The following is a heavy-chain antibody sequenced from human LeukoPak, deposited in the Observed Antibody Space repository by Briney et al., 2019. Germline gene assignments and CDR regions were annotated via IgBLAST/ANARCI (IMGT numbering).Heavy chain of an antibody. D-gene: IGHD3-22*01. CDR2: IYYSGST. CDR3: ARARPGRYDSSEGSAFRAFDI. Sequence: SETLSLTCTVSGGSISSSSYYWGWIRQPPGKGLEWIGSIYYSGSTYYNPSLKSRVTISVDTSKNQFSLKLSSVTAADTAVYYCARARPGRYDSSEGSAFRAFDIWGQGTMVTVS. V-gene: IGHV4-39*07. CDR1: GGSISSSSYY. J-gene: IGHJ3*02.